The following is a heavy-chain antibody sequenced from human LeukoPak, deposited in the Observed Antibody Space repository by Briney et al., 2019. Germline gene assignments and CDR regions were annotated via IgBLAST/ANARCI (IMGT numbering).Heavy chain of an antibody. V-gene: IGHV1-69*13. D-gene: IGHD3-16*01. CDR1: GGTFSSYA. CDR2: IIPIFGTA. CDR3: ARERGESPLFDY. J-gene: IGHJ4*02. Sequence: ASVKVSCKASGGTFSSYAISWVRQAPGQGLEWMGGIIPIFGTANYAQKFQGRVTITADESTSTAYMELSGLRSEDTAVYYCARERGESPLFDYWGQGTLVTVSS.